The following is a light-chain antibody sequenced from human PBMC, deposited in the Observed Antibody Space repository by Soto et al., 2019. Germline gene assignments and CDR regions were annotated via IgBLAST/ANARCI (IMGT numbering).Light chain of an antibody. CDR1: ESLSSF. Sequence: EIGLTHPPAPLSLSPGERVTLSCRATESLSSFLAWYQHKPGQSPRLLIYGVSTRVAGVPSRFSGGGSATDFTLTISSLQSEDFAVYYCQSYNDWPFAFGQGTKLEI. J-gene: IGKJ2*01. CDR2: GVS. CDR3: QSYNDWPFA. V-gene: IGKV3-15*01.